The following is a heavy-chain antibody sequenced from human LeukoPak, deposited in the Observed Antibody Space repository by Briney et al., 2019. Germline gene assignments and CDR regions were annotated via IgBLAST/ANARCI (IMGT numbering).Heavy chain of an antibody. CDR2: ISWNSGTI. J-gene: IGHJ2*01. Sequence: PGGSLRLSCAVSGFTFDDYAMHWVRQESGEGLEWVSGISWNSGTIVYADSVKGRFTTSRDNAKNSLFLQMNSLRPEDTALYYCAKAKYYDILTGPTNHWHFDLWGRGTLVAVSS. CDR1: GFTFDDYA. D-gene: IGHD3-9*01. V-gene: IGHV3-9*01. CDR3: AKAKYYDILTGPTNHWHFDL.